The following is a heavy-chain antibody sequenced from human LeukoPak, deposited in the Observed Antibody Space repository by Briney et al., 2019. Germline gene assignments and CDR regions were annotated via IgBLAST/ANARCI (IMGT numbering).Heavy chain of an antibody. V-gene: IGHV4-38-2*02. D-gene: IGHD6-13*01. J-gene: IGHJ5*02. CDR2: IYHSGST. CDR3: ARDLGSSWYRFNWFDP. CDR1: GYSISSVYY. Sequence: SETLSLTCTVSGYSISSVYYWGWIRQPPGKGLEWIGCIYHSGSTYYNPSLKSRVTISVDTSKNQFSLKLSSVTAADTAVYYCARDLGSSWYRFNWFDPWGQGTLVTVSS.